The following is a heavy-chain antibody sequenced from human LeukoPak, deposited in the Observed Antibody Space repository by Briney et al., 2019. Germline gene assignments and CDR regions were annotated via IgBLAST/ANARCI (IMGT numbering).Heavy chain of an antibody. V-gene: IGHV3-21*06. J-gene: IGHJ4*02. Sequence: GGSLRLSCEASGFSLSDYGMNWARQAPGKGLEWVSYITKISDKFYADSVKGRFTVSRDNDKNLVFLHMNSLRAEDAAVYYCARADTVTTTGYWGQGTLVTVSS. CDR3: ARADTVTTTGY. D-gene: IGHD4-17*01. CDR1: GFSLSDYG. CDR2: ITKISDK.